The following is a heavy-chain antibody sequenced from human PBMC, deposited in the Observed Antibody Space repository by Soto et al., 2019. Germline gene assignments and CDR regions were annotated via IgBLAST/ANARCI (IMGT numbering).Heavy chain of an antibody. V-gene: IGHV4-34*01. CDR1: GGSFSGYY. CDR2: INHSGST. CDR3: ARGITMVRGVINWFDP. J-gene: IGHJ5*02. Sequence: QVQLQQWGAGLLKPSETLSLTCAVYGGSFSGYYWSWIRQPPGKGLEWIGEINHSGSTNYNPSLKSRVTISVDTSKNQFSLKLSSVTAADTAVYYCARGITMVRGVINWFDPCGQGTLVTVSS. D-gene: IGHD3-10*01.